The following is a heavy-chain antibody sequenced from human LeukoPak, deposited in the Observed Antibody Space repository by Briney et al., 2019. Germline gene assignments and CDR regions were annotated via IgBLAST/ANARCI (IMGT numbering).Heavy chain of an antibody. CDR3: ASSYYVWGSYRPTYYFDY. Sequence: GASVKVSCKASGYTFTSYAMHWVRQAPGQRLEWMGWINAGNGNTKYSQKFQGRVTITRDTSASTAYMELSSLRSEDTAVYYRASSYYVWGSYRPTYYFDYWGQGTLVTVSS. V-gene: IGHV1-3*01. CDR1: GYTFTSYA. J-gene: IGHJ4*02. D-gene: IGHD3-16*02. CDR2: INAGNGNT.